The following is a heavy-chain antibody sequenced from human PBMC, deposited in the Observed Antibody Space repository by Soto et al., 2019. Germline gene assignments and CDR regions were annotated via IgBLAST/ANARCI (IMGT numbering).Heavy chain of an antibody. Sequence: QVQLVQSGAEVKKPGSSLKVSCKVFGETLNSNPIGWVRQAPGQGLEWVGGIVPLSDRTNYAQELQGRVTVTADGSTSTVYMELRKLKSDDTALYYCARKSGRDCHSGGGCFYLDVGGQGSLITVSS. D-gene: IGHD2-15*01. J-gene: IGHJ4*02. CDR3: ARKSGRDCHSGGGCFYLDV. V-gene: IGHV1-69*01. CDR1: GETLNSNP. CDR2: IVPLSDRT.